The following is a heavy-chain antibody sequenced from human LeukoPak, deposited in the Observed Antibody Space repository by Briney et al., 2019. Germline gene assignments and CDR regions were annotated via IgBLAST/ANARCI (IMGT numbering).Heavy chain of an antibody. CDR1: GGSISSYY. CDR2: IYYSGST. Sequence: PSETLSLTCTVSGGSISSYYWSWIRQPPGKGREWIGYIYYSGSTNYNPSLKSGVTISVDTSRNQFSLKLSSVTAADTAVYYCARVHSSSWYSDYWGQGTLVTVSS. D-gene: IGHD6-13*01. J-gene: IGHJ4*02. CDR3: ARVHSSSWYSDY. V-gene: IGHV4-59*08.